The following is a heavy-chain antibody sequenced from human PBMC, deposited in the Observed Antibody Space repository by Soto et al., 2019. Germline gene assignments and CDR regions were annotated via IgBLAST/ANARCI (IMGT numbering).Heavy chain of an antibody. D-gene: IGHD1-7*01. J-gene: IGHJ4*02. CDR3: ASSITGTTTAGY. CDR1: GGSFSGYY. Sequence: SETLSLTCAVYGGSFSGYYWSWIRQPPGKGLEWIGEINHSGSTNYNPSLKSRVTISVDTSKNQFSLKLSSVTAADTAVYYCASSITGTTTAGYWGQGTLVTVS. V-gene: IGHV4-34*01. CDR2: INHSGST.